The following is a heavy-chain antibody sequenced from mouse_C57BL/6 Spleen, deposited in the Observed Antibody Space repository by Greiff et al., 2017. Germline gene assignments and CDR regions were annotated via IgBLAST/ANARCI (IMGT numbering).Heavy chain of an antibody. Sequence: VQLQQSGAELVRPGPSVKMSCKASGYTFTNSWIGWVKQRPGHGLEWIGDIYPGGGCTNYNEKFKGKATLTADKSSSTAYMQFSRLTSEHSAISFCASDMAAQATYYFDYWGQGTTRTVSS. J-gene: IGHJ2*01. V-gene: IGHV1-63*01. D-gene: IGHD3-2*02. CDR3: ASDMAAQATYYFDY. CDR2: IYPGGGCT. CDR1: GYTFTNSW.